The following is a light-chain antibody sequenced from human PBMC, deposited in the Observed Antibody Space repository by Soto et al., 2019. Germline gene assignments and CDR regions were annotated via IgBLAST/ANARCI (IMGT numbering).Light chain of an antibody. V-gene: IGKV3-20*01. CDR2: ASS. CDR1: QPISSNY. J-gene: IGKJ2*01. Sequence: EIVLTQSPGTLSLSPGERATLSCRASQPISSNYLAWYQQKPGQAPRLLIYASSTRATGIPDRFSGSGSGTDVTLTISRLEPEDFALYYCQQYNHWYTFGQGTKLEIK. CDR3: QQYNHWYT.